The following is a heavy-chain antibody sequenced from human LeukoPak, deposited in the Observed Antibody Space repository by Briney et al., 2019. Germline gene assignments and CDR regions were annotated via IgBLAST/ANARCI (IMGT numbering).Heavy chain of an antibody. CDR3: ARGLYCSRSSCYKHAFDI. Sequence: SETLSLTCTVSGGSISNYYWTWIRQPPGKGLVWIGDIYYSGSTNYNPSLKSRVTISVDTSKNQCSLKVSSVTSADTAIYYCARGLYCSRSSCYKHAFDIWGQGTMVTVSS. CDR2: IYYSGST. J-gene: IGHJ3*02. V-gene: IGHV4-59*01. CDR1: GGSISNYY. D-gene: IGHD2-2*02.